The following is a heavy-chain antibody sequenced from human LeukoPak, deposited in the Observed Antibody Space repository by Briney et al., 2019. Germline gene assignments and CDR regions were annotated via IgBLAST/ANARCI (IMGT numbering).Heavy chain of an antibody. CDR3: AKNRGGRGCSCLDY. Sequence: PGGSLRLSCVASGFTFSTYAMRWVRQAPGKGLEWVSAIRGSDDSTYYADSVKCRFTISRHNSKNTLYLHMNRLRPEDSAVYHCAKNRGGRGCSCLDYWGQGTLVTVSS. J-gene: IGHJ4*02. CDR2: IRGSDDST. CDR1: GFTFSTYA. D-gene: IGHD1-14*01. V-gene: IGHV3-23*01.